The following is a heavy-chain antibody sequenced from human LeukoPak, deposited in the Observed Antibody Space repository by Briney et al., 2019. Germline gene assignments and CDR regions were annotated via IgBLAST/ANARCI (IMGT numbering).Heavy chain of an antibody. D-gene: IGHD4-11*01. CDR3: ARDEDYRSFDY. Sequence: EASVKVSCKASGGTFNSYAISWVRQAPGQGLEWMGRIIPIFGTANYAQKFQGRVTITTDESTSTAYMELSSLRSEDTAVYYCARDEDYRSFDYWGQGTLVTVSS. CDR2: IIPIFGTA. J-gene: IGHJ4*02. V-gene: IGHV1-69*05. CDR1: GGTFNSYA.